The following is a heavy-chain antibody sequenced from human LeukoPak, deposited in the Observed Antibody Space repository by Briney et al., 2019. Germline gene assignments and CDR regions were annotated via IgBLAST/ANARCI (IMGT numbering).Heavy chain of an antibody. Sequence: GGSLRLSCAASGFTFSSYEMNWVRQAPGKGLEWVSLIYSDGRTYYADSVKGRFTISRDNSKNTLYLQVNSLRVEDTAIYYCAKDLIRDLWFGESWGQGTLVTVSS. CDR1: GFTFSSYE. CDR3: AKDLIRDLWFGES. D-gene: IGHD3-10*01. J-gene: IGHJ5*02. V-gene: IGHV3-53*05. CDR2: IYSDGRT.